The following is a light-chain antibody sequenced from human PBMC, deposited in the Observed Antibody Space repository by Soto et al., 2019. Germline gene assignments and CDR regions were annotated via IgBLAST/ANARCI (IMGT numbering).Light chain of an antibody. CDR2: DVK. CDR1: SSDIGGYSD. CDR3: CSYTSGSSLVV. J-gene: IGLJ2*01. V-gene: IGLV2-14*03. Sequence: QSALTQPASVSGSPGQSITISCTGTSSDIGGYSDVSWYQHLPGKAPKLLISDVKNRRSGVSNRFSGSKSGNTASLIISGLQAEDEGDYYCCSYTSGSSLVVFGEATKVTVL.